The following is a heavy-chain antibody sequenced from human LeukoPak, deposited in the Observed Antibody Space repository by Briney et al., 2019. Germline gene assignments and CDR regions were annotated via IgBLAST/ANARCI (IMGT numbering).Heavy chain of an antibody. CDR1: GGSISSDNW. CDR2: IYHSGST. D-gene: IGHD5-12*01. J-gene: IGHJ4*02. V-gene: IGHV4-4*02. CDR3: ARGPSVAAHLDY. Sequence: TSETLSLTCAVSGGSISSDNWWTWVRQPPGKGLEWIGEIYHSGSTNYNPSLRSRVTLSVDKSKNQFSLKLTSVTAADTAVYYCARGPSVAAHLDYWGQGTLVTVSS.